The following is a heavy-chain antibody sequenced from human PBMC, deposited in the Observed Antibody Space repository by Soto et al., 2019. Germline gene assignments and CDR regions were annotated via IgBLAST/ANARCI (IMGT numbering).Heavy chain of an antibody. CDR2: IIPIFGTA. D-gene: IGHD2-15*01. CDR1: GGTFSSYT. V-gene: IGHV1-69*13. J-gene: IGHJ6*02. Sequence: SVKVSCKASGGTFSSYTISWVRQAPGQGLEWMVIIIPIFGTANYAQKFQGRVTITADESTSTAYMELSSLRSEDTAVYYFARGDTPRVVVAATAYYYGMDVWGQGTTVTVSS. CDR3: ARGDTPRVVVAATAYYYGMDV.